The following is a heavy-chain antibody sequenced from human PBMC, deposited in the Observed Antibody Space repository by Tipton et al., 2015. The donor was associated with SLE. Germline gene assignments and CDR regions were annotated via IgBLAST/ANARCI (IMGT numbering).Heavy chain of an antibody. Sequence: SLRLSCAASGFTFSSYGMHWVRQAPGKGLEWVAVISYDGSNKYYADSVKGRFTISRDNSKNTLYLQMNSLRAEDTAVYYCARGSSSTLIDYWGQGTLVTVSS. CDR1: GFTFSSYG. CDR3: ARGSSSTLIDY. D-gene: IGHD6-13*01. CDR2: ISYDGSNK. V-gene: IGHV3-30*03. J-gene: IGHJ4*02.